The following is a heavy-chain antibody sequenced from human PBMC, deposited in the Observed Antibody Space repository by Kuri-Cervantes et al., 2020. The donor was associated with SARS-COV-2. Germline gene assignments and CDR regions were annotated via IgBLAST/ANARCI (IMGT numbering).Heavy chain of an antibody. CDR3: AKIPIIAAAGADAFDI. J-gene: IGHJ3*02. V-gene: IGHV3-74*01. Sequence: LSLTCAASGFTFSSYWMHWVRQAPGKGLVWVSRINSDGSSTSYADSVKGRFTISRDNAKNTLYLQMNSLRAEDTAVYYCAKIPIIAAAGADAFDIWGQGTMVTVSS. D-gene: IGHD6-13*01. CDR2: INSDGSST. CDR1: GFTFSSYW.